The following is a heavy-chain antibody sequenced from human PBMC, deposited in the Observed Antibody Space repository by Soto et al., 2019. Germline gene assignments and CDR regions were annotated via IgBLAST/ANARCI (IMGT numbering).Heavy chain of an antibody. CDR1: GFTFSSYG. D-gene: IGHD5-18*01. CDR2: IWYDGSNK. Sequence: QVQLVESGGGVVQPGRSLRLSCAASGFTFSSYGMHWVRQAPGKGLEWVAVIWYDGSNKYYAESVKGRFTIARDNSKNTLYLQMNSLRAEDTAVYYCASELATGWTAMVRHLDYWGQGTLVTVSS. J-gene: IGHJ4*02. CDR3: ASELATGWTAMVRHLDY. V-gene: IGHV3-33*01.